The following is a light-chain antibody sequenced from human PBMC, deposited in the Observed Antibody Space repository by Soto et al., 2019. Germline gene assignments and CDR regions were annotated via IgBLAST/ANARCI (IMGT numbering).Light chain of an antibody. CDR1: ESVGNW. Sequence: TPSSLSASVGDRITITCRAHESVGNWLAWYQQKPGKAPKLLIYAATTLQSGVPSRFSGSRSGTVFSLTVSSLQPEQLATYYLHLPYRYSCRIGVGT. V-gene: IGKV1D-12*01. J-gene: IGKJ4*01. CDR2: AAT. CDR3: HLPYRYSCR.